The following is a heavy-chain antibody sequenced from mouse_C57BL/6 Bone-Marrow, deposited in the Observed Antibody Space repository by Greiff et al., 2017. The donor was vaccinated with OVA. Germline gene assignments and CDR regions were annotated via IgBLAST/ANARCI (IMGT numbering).Heavy chain of an antibody. J-gene: IGHJ4*01. CDR3: TRGYSNYYAMDY. CDR2: IDPATGGT. D-gene: IGHD2-5*01. Sequence: QVQLKQSGAELVRPGASVTLSCKASGYTFTDYEMHWVKQTPVHGLEWIGAIDPATGGTAYNQKFKGKAILTADKSSSTAYMERRSLTSEDSAVYYCTRGYSNYYAMDYWGQGTSVTVSS. CDR1: GYTFTDYE. V-gene: IGHV1-15*01.